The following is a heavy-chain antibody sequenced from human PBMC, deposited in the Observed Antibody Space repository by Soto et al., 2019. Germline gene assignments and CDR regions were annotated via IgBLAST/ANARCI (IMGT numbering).Heavy chain of an antibody. CDR1: GGSFSGYY. D-gene: IGHD5-18*01. V-gene: IGHV4-34*01. J-gene: IGHJ4*02. Sequence: SETLSLTCAVYGGSFSGYYWSWTRQPPGKGLEWIGEINHSGSTNYNPSLKSRVTISVDTSKNQFSLKLSSVTAADTAVYYCATDYSYGSAFDYWGQGTLVTVSS. CDR3: ATDYSYGSAFDY. CDR2: INHSGST.